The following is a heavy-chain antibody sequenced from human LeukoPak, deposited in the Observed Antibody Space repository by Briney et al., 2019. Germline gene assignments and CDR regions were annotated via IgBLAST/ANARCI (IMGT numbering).Heavy chain of an antibody. J-gene: IGHJ4*02. CDR1: GITFCSFI. CDR3: AREGYSRRFFDY. Sequence: GGALGLSWAAFGITFCSFIMNWGRPAPGKGLGGVSSISSSSSYIYYADSVKGRFTISRDNAKNSLYLQMNSLRAEDTAVYYCAREGYSRRFFDYWGQGTLVTVSS. V-gene: IGHV3-21*01. CDR2: ISSSSSYI. D-gene: IGHD5-12*01.